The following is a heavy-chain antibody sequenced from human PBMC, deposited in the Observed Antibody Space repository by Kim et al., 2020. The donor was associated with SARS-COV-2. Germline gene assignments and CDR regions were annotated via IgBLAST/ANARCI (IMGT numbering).Heavy chain of an antibody. CDR2: ISYDGSNK. D-gene: IGHD3-3*02. Sequence: GGSLRLSCAASGFIFSSYGMHWVRQAPGKGLEWVAVISYDGSNKYYADSVKGRFTISRDNSKNTLYLQMNSLRAEDTAVYYCAKDHGGRIFGVVTSDYWGQGTLVTVSS. CDR1: GFIFSSYG. CDR3: AKDHGGRIFGVVTSDY. V-gene: IGHV3-30*18. J-gene: IGHJ4*02.